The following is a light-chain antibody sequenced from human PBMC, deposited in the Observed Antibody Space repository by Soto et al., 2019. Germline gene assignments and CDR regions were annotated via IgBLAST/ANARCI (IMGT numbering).Light chain of an antibody. Sequence: DIVMTQSPESLAVSLGERATINCRSSQSVLYSSTSKNYLAWYQQKPGQAPKLLIFWASTRESAVPDRFRGSWSGTNFALSISNLQAEDVAVYYCQQYCEGPPYTFCPGTRLEIK. CDR3: QQYCEGPPYT. J-gene: IGKJ2*01. CDR1: QSVLYSSTSKNY. V-gene: IGKV4-1*01. CDR2: WAS.